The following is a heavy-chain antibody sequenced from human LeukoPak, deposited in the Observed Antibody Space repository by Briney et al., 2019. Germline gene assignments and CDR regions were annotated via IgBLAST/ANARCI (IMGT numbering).Heavy chain of an antibody. J-gene: IGHJ4*02. CDR2: ISSSSYI. CDR3: TSDFWSGYSFDY. Sequence: GGSLRLSCAASGFTFSSYSMNWVRQAPGKGLEWVSSISSSSYIYYADSVKGRFTISRDNAKNSLYLQMNSLRAEYTAVYYCTSDFWSGYSFDYWGQGTLVTVSS. CDR1: GFTFSSYS. D-gene: IGHD3-3*01. V-gene: IGHV3-21*01.